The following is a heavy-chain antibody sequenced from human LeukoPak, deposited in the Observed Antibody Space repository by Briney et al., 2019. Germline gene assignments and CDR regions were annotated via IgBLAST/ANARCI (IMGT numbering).Heavy chain of an antibody. J-gene: IGHJ4*02. CDR2: INHSGST. Sequence: SETLSLTCAVYGGSFSGYYWSWIRQPPGKGLEWIGEINHSGSTNYNPSLKSRVTISVDTSKNQFSLKLSSVTAADTAVYYCARLGWYGDYWGQETLVTVSS. CDR3: ARLGWYGDY. D-gene: IGHD6-19*01. V-gene: IGHV4-34*01. CDR1: GGSFSGYY.